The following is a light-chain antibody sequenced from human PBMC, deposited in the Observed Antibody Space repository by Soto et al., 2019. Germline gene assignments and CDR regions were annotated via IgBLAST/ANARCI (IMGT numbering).Light chain of an antibody. Sequence: QSVLTQPPSVSGAPGQRVTISCTGSSSNIGAGYDVHWYQQLPGTAPKLLIYGNGNRPSGVPDRFSGSKSGTSASLAITGLQAEDEADYYCQSYDSSLSGLLFGGGTKVTVL. V-gene: IGLV1-40*01. CDR2: GNG. CDR1: SSNIGAGYD. CDR3: QSYDSSLSGLL. J-gene: IGLJ2*01.